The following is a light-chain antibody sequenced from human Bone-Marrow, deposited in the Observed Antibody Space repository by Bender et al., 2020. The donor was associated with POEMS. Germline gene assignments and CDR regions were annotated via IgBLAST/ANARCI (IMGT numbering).Light chain of an antibody. CDR1: SSDVANYNL. CDR3: QSYDNSLGGWV. J-gene: IGLJ3*02. V-gene: IGLV2-23*01. CDR2: EGN. Sequence: QSALTQPASVSGSPGQSITISCTGTSSDVANYNLVCWYQQYPGKAPKLIIYEGNKRPSGVSHRFSASKSDNTASLTISGLQAEDEADYYCQSYDNSLGGWVFGGGTKLTVL.